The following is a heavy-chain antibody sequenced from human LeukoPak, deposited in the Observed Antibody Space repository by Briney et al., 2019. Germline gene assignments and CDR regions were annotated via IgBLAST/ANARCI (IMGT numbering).Heavy chain of an antibody. D-gene: IGHD4-17*01. CDR2: IIPVFGTA. CDR1: GGTFSSYA. V-gene: IGHV1-69*05. J-gene: IGHJ6*03. Sequence: SVKVSCKASGGTFSSYAISWVRQAPGQGLEWMGRIIPVFGTANYAQKFQGRVTITTDESTSTAYMELSSLRSEDTAVYYCARGAHYGDFPYYYYYMDVWGKGTTVTVSS. CDR3: ARGAHYGDFPYYYYYMDV.